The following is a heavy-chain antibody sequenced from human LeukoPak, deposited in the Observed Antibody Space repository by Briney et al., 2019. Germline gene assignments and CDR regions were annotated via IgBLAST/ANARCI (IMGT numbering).Heavy chain of an antibody. D-gene: IGHD3-22*01. Sequence: GGSLRLSCAASGFTVSSFAMSWVRQAPGKGLEWVSSISSSSSYIYYADSVKGRFTISRDNAKNSLYLQMNSLRAEDTAVYYCARDRITMISAFDIWGQGTMVTVSS. J-gene: IGHJ3*02. CDR2: ISSSSSYI. CDR3: ARDRITMISAFDI. CDR1: GFTVSSFA. V-gene: IGHV3-21*01.